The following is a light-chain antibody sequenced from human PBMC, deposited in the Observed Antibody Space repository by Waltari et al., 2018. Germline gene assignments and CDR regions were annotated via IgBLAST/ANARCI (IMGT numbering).Light chain of an antibody. J-gene: IGLJ3*02. CDR1: SSNIGAGRA. CDR2: DND. CDR3: QSYDSGQWV. V-gene: IGLV1-40*01. Sequence: QSVLTQPPSASGAPGQRVTIPCTGSSSNIGAGRAVHWYQQFSGTAPKLLIFDNDNRPSGVPDRFSGSRSGTSAYLAITGLQTDDEADYFCQSYDSGQWVFGGGTKVTVL.